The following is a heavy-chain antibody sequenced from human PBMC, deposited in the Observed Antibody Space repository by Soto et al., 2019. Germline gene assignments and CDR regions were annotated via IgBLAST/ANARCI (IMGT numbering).Heavy chain of an antibody. V-gene: IGHV4-31*03. CDR2: IYYSGST. D-gene: IGHD3-22*01. CDR1: GGSVSSNIYY. Sequence: QVQLQESGPGLVKPSQTLSLTCSVSGGSVSSNIYYWTWIRQHPGKGPEWIGHIYYSGSTYYNPSLKSRVTISLDMSKNQFSLKLTSVSAADTAVYYCARGYDNDSGGYLFDYWGQGTLVTVSS. J-gene: IGHJ4*02. CDR3: ARGYDNDSGGYLFDY.